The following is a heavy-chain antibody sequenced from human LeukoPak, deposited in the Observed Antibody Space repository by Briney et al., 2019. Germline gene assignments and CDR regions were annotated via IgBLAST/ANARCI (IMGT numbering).Heavy chain of an antibody. J-gene: IGHJ4*02. V-gene: IGHV4-30-4*01. D-gene: IGHD6-13*01. Sequence: SQTLSLTCTVSGGXISSGDYYWTWIRQPPGKGLEWIGYIYYSGNSYSNPSLKSRLILSVDTSKNQFSLKLSSVTAADTAVYYCARGLGSSWYGDWGQGTLVTVSS. CDR1: GGXISSGDYY. CDR3: ARGLGSSWYGD. CDR2: IYYSGNS.